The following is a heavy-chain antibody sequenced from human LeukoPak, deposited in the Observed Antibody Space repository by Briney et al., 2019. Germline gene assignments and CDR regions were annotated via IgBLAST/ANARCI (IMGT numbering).Heavy chain of an antibody. CDR3: ARVNDIPRGTDY. J-gene: IGHJ4*02. Sequence: SQTLSLTCTVSGGSISSGDYYWSWIRQPPGKGLEWIGYIYYSGSTYYNPSLKSRVTISVDTSKNQFSLKLSSVTAADTAVYYCARVNDIPRGTDYWGQGTMVTVSS. D-gene: IGHD3-9*01. V-gene: IGHV4-30-4*08. CDR2: IYYSGST. CDR1: GGSISSGDYY.